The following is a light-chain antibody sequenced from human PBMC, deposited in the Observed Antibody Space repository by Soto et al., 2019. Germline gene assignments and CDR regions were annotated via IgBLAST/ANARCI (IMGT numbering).Light chain of an antibody. CDR1: QSVRTTY. J-gene: IGKJ1*01. CDR2: GAS. Sequence: EIVLTQSPGTLSLSPGERATLSCRASQSVRTTYLAWYQQKPGQAPRLLIYGASTRATGIPARLSGSGSGTEFTLIISSLQSEDSAVYYCQQYNSWLWTFGQGTKVDIK. V-gene: IGKV3-15*01. CDR3: QQYNSWLWT.